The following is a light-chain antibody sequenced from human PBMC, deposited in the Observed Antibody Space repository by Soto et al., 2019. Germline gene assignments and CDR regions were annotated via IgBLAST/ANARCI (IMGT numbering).Light chain of an antibody. CDR1: SSDIGGYDY. J-gene: IGLJ2*01. CDR2: DVN. CDR3: TSYASGSSHVV. Sequence: QSALTQPASVSGSPGQSITLSCTGTSSDIGGYDYFSWYQRHPGKAPKLIIYDVNNRPSGVSNRFSGSKSGNTASLTISGLQAEDEADYYGTSYASGSSHVVFGGGTKLTVL. V-gene: IGLV2-14*01.